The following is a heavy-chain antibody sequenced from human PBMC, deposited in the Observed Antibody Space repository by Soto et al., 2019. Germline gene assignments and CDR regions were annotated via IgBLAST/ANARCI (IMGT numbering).Heavy chain of an antibody. CDR3: ARADSSGTTLRAFDI. D-gene: IGHD3-22*01. CDR2: IYYSGST. J-gene: IGHJ3*02. CDR1: GGSISSSSYY. V-gene: IGHV4-39*01. Sequence: QLQLQESGPGLVKPSETLSLTCTVSGGSISSSSYYWGWIRQPPGKGLEWIGSIYYSGSTYYNPSLKSRVTISVDTSKNQFSLKLSSVTAADTAVYYCARADSSGTTLRAFDIWGQGTMVTVSS.